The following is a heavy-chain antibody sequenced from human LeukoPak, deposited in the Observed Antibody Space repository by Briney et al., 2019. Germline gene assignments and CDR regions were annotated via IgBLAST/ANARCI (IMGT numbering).Heavy chain of an antibody. CDR1: GGSISSSSYY. J-gene: IGHJ4*02. CDR2: IYYSGST. CDR3: ARRVGRYCSSTSCLIDY. V-gene: IGHV4-39*01. D-gene: IGHD2-2*01. Sequence: SETLSLTCTVSGGSISSSSYYWGWIRQPPGKGLEWIGSIYYSGSTYYNPSLKSRVTISVDTSKNQFSLKLSSVTAADTAVYYCARRVGRYCSSTSCLIDYWGQGTLVTVSS.